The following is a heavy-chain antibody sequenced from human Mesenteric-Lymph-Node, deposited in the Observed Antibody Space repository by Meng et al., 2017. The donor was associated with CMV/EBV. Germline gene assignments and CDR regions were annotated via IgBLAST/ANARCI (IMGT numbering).Heavy chain of an antibody. CDR2: ISSSSSYI. Sequence: GGSLRLSCAASGFTFSNYAMTWVRQAPGKGLEWVSSISSSSSYINYADSVKGRFTVSRDNAKNSLYLQMNSLRAEDTAVYYCARGPLPRYYYYGMDVWGQGTTVTVSS. V-gene: IGHV3-21*01. CDR3: ARGPLPRYYYYGMDV. CDR1: GFTFSNYA. J-gene: IGHJ6*02.